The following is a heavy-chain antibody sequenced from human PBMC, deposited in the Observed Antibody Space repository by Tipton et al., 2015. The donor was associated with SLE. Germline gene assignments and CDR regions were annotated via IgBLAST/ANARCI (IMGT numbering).Heavy chain of an antibody. CDR3: ARAHYYDNPNAFDI. Sequence: TLSLTCTVSGGSISSSSYYWGWIRQPPGKGLEWIGSIYYSGSTYYNPSLKSRVAMSVDTSKNQFSLKLSSVTAADTAVYYCARAHYYDNPNAFDIWGPGTMVTVSS. J-gene: IGHJ3*02. V-gene: IGHV4-39*07. CDR1: GGSISSSSYY. D-gene: IGHD3-22*01. CDR2: IYYSGST.